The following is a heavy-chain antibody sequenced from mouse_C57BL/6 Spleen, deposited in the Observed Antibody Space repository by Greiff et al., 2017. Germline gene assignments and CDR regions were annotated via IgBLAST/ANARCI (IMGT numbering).Heavy chain of an antibody. V-gene: IGHV5-9-1*02. CDR2: ISSGGDYT. D-gene: IGHD1-1*01. Sequence: EVQLVESGEGLVKPGGSLKISCAASGFTFSSYAMSWVRQTPEKRLEWVAYISSGGDYTDYADTVKGRFTISRDNARNTLYLQMSRLTSEDTAMYYGNREGVTRVVANYAMDYWGQGTSVTVSS. CDR3: NREGVTRVVANYAMDY. J-gene: IGHJ4*01. CDR1: GFTFSSYA.